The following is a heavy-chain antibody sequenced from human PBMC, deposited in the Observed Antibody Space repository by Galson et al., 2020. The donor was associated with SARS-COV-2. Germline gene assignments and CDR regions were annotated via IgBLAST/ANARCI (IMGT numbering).Heavy chain of an antibody. V-gene: IGHV3-30*04. CDR3: ARSGSGSYYSRLGD. Sequence: GESLKISCAASGFTFSSYAMHWVRQAPGKGLEWVAVISYDGSNKYYADSVKGRFTISRDNSKNTLYLQMNSLRDEDTAVYYCARSGSGSYYSRLGDWCQGTLVTVSS. CDR1: GFTFSSYA. D-gene: IGHD3-10*01. J-gene: IGHJ1*01. CDR2: ISYDGSNK.